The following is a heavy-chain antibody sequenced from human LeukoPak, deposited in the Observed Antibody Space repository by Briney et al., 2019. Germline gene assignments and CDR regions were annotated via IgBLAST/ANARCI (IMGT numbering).Heavy chain of an antibody. J-gene: IGHJ4*02. D-gene: IGHD3-22*01. Sequence: GGSLRLSCAASRFTLSTYWMSWVRQAPGKGLEWVAHIKQDGSQEYYVDSVKGRFTISRDNAKNSLYLQMNSLRAEDTAVYYCARVPTLTYYYDSSGYPSWGQGTLVTFSS. CDR2: IKQDGSQE. CDR3: ARVPTLTYYYDSSGYPS. V-gene: IGHV3-7*01. CDR1: RFTLSTYW.